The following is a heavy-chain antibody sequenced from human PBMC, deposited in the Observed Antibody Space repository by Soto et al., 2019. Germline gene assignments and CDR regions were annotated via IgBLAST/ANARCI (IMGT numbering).Heavy chain of an antibody. Sequence: EVQLLESGGGLLQPGGSLRLSCAASGFIFSSYAMSWFRQAPGKGLEWVSGINGSGGRTYYVDSVKGRFTISRDNPKNTLYLQMNSLRAEDTAVYYCAKDMDYSGYDTIDYWGQGTLVTVSS. CDR2: INGSGGRT. CDR1: GFIFSSYA. D-gene: IGHD5-12*01. CDR3: AKDMDYSGYDTIDY. J-gene: IGHJ4*02. V-gene: IGHV3-23*01.